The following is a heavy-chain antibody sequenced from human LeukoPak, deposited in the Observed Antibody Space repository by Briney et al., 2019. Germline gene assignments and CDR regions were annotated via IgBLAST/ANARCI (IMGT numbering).Heavy chain of an antibody. Sequence: PGGSLRLSCAASGFTFSSPAMSWVRQAPGKGLEWVSVIYSGGSTYYADSVEGRFTISRDNSKNTLYLQMNSLRAEDTAVYYCARVLAATRAFDIWGQGTMVTVSS. CDR3: ARVLAATRAFDI. J-gene: IGHJ3*02. CDR1: GFTFSSPA. V-gene: IGHV3-53*01. CDR2: IYSGGST. D-gene: IGHD6-13*01.